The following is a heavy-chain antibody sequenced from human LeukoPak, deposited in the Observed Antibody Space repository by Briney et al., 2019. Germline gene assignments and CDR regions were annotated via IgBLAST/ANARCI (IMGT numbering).Heavy chain of an antibody. J-gene: IGHJ5*02. V-gene: IGHV3-23*01. CDR2: LFDVASNA. Sequence: PGGSLRLSCTASGFAFSNFGMTWVRQAPGKGLEWISLFDVASNAYYADSVKGRFTISRDNFKNSLYLQMNNLRAEDTAVYFCASRRDGDNSNSWGQGTRVIVSS. CDR1: GFAFSNFG. D-gene: IGHD5-24*01. CDR3: ASRRDGDNSNS.